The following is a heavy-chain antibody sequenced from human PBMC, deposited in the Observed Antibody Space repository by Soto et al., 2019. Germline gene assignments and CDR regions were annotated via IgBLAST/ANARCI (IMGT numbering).Heavy chain of an antibody. D-gene: IGHD2-21*01. CDR3: STDAYSNIIVVRLDN. CDR1: GFIFSNAW. Sequence: EVQLVESGGGLVKPGGSLRLSCAASGFIFSNAWINWVRQAPGKGLEWVGRIKSKIDGGTTDFAAPVRGRFAITKDDSKNIVYKPMNSLKIEDSGVYYYSTDAYSNIIVVRLDNWGHGTMVTVSS. J-gene: IGHJ4*01. CDR2: IKSKIDGGTT. V-gene: IGHV3-15*07.